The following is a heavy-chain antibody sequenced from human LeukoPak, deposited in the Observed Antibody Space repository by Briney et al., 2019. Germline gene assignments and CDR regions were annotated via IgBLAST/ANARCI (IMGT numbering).Heavy chain of an antibody. D-gene: IGHD6-13*01. CDR1: GYTFTSYI. CDR2: INAYNGNT. CDR3: ARDRHIAAAVYYYYMDV. Sequence: ASVKVSCKASGYTFTSYIISWVRQAPGQGLEWMGWINAYNGNTDYAQRVQGRVTMTTDTSTSTAYMELRSLRSDDTAVFYCARDRHIAAAVYYYYMDVWGKGTPVTVSS. V-gene: IGHV1-18*01. J-gene: IGHJ6*03.